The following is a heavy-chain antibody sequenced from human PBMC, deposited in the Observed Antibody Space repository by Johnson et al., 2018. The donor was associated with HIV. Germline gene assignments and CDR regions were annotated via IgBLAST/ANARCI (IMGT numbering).Heavy chain of an antibody. CDR2: IYSGGST. CDR3: ARDLLSSHLYAFDI. J-gene: IGHJ3*02. V-gene: IGHV3-66*01. CDR1: GFTVSSNY. Sequence: VQLVESGGGLVQPGGSLRLSCAASGFTVSSNYMSWVRQAPGKGLEWVSVIYSGGSTYYADSVKGRFTISRDNSKNTLYLQMNSLRAEDTAVYYCARDLLSSHLYAFDIWDQGTMVTVSS. D-gene: IGHD3-10*01.